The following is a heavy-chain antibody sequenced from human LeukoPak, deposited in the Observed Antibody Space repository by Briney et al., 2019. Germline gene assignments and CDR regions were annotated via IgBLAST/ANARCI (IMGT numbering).Heavy chain of an antibody. CDR2: IKQDGSEK. Sequence: GGSLRLSCAASGFTFSSNWLSWVRQAPGKGLEWVANIKQDGSEKYYVDSVKGRFTISRDDAKNSLYLQMNSLRAEDTAVYYCARLRGATGFDYWGQGTLVTVSS. J-gene: IGHJ4*02. CDR3: ARLRGATGFDY. D-gene: IGHD1-26*01. CDR1: GFTFSSNW. V-gene: IGHV3-7*01.